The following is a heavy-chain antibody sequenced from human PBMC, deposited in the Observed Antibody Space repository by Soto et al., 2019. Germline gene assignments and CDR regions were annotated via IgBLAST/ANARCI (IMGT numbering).Heavy chain of an antibody. V-gene: IGHV4-59*12. CDR2: IYYSGST. CDR3: ARGTRITMTTRFDY. Sequence: PSETLSLTCTVSGGSIISYYWTWIRQPPWKGLEWIGYIYYSGSTNYNPSLKSRVTISVATSKNQFSLKLSSVTAADTAVYYCARGTRITMTTRFDYWGQGTLVTVSS. D-gene: IGHD3-22*01. CDR1: GGSIISYY. J-gene: IGHJ4*02.